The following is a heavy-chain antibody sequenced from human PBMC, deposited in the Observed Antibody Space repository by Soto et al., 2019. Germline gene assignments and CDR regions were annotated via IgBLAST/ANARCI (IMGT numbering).Heavy chain of an antibody. D-gene: IGHD3-10*01. CDR1: GFTFSSYA. CDR3: AKTPYGSWSYPYYYYMDV. J-gene: IGHJ6*03. Sequence: EVQLLESGGGLVQPGGSLRLSCAASGFTFSSYAMSWVRQAPGKGLEWVSAISGSGGSTYYADSVKGRFTISRDNSKNTLYMQMHSLRAEDTAVYYCAKTPYGSWSYPYYYYMDVWGKGTTVTVSS. V-gene: IGHV3-23*01. CDR2: ISGSGGST.